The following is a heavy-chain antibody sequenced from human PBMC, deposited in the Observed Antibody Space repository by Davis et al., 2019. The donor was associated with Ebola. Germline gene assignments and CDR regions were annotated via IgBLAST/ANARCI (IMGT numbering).Heavy chain of an antibody. Sequence: ASVKVSCKASGYTFTSYGISWVRQAPGQGLEWMGWISACNGNTNYAQKLQGRVNMTTDTSTSTAYMELRSLRSDDTAVYYCARDFPYGGPMDVWGQGTTVTISS. J-gene: IGHJ6*02. CDR1: GYTFTSYG. V-gene: IGHV1-18*01. CDR2: ISACNGNT. D-gene: IGHD4-23*01. CDR3: ARDFPYGGPMDV.